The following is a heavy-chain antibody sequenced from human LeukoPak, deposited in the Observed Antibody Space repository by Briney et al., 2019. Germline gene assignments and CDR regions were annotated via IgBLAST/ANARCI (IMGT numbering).Heavy chain of an antibody. CDR3: AKVWTRGEGWYRLPRWPYDAFDI. J-gene: IGHJ3*02. Sequence: PGGSLRLSCAASGFTFSSYAMSWVRQAPGKGLEWVSAISGSGGSTYYADSVKGRFTISRENSKNRLYLQMNSLRAEDTAVYYCAKVWTRGEGWYRLPRWPYDAFDIWGQGTMVTVSS. CDR2: ISGSGGST. V-gene: IGHV3-23*01. CDR1: GFTFSSYA. D-gene: IGHD2-8*02.